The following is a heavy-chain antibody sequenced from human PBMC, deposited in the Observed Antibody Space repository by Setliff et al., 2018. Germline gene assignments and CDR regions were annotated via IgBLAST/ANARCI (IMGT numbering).Heavy chain of an antibody. CDR1: GGSISSGNYY. Sequence: SETLSLTCRVSGGSISSGNYYWGLLRQPPGKGLEWVATIYYSGSTYSTPSLQSRLLISVDAPDNQFSVKLRSVTAADTAAYYCARRGYYYGWGDSNAFDIWGQGTMVTVSS. CDR2: IYYSGST. J-gene: IGHJ3*02. V-gene: IGHV4-39*01. CDR3: ARRGYYYGWGDSNAFDI. D-gene: IGHD3-10*01.